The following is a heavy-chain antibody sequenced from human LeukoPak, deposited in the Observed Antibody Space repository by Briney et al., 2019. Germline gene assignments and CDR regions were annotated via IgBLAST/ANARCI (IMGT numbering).Heavy chain of an antibody. Sequence: GGSLRLSCAASGFTFSNYGMHWVRQAPGKGLEWVSSISGSSNYIYYANSVKGRFTVSRDNAKNSLYLQMNSLRAEDTAVYYCASQGDGYSTHWGQGTLVTVSS. CDR1: GFTFSNYG. J-gene: IGHJ4*02. V-gene: IGHV3-21*01. CDR3: ASQGDGYSTH. D-gene: IGHD5-24*01. CDR2: ISGSSNYI.